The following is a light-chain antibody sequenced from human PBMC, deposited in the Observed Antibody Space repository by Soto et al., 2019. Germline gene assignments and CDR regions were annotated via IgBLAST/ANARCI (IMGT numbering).Light chain of an antibody. Sequence: QPVLTQSPSASASLGASVKLTCTLSSGHSSHAIAWHQQQPEKGPRYLMKLNSDGSHSKGDGIPDRFSGSSSGAERYLTISSLQSEDEADYYCQTWGTGTGVFGGGTKLTVL. CDR2: LNSDGSH. CDR1: SGHSSHA. CDR3: QTWGTGTGV. V-gene: IGLV4-69*01. J-gene: IGLJ3*02.